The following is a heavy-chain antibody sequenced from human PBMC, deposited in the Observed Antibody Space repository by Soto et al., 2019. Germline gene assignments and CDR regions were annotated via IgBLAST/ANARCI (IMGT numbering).Heavy chain of an antibody. J-gene: IGHJ4*02. Sequence: SVNVSWKAAGFAFSILVVLWGRQARGHPLEWIGWIVVGSGNTNYAQKYQERITITRDLSTNTVYMELTTLRSDDTAVYYCATGKRSYVSYGENWGQGTLVTVSS. CDR3: ATGKRSYVSYGEN. CDR2: IVVGSGNT. CDR1: GFAFSILV. V-gene: IGHV1-58*01. D-gene: IGHD3-16*01.